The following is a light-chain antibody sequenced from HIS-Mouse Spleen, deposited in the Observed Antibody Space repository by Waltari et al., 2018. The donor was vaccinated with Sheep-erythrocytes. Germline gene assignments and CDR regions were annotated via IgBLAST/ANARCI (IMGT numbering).Light chain of an antibody. J-gene: IGKJ2*01. CDR3: QQSYSTPYT. CDR1: QSISSY. CDR2: AAS. V-gene: IGKV1-39*01. Sequence: DIQMTQSPSSLSASVGDRVTITGRASQSISSYLNWYQQKPGKAPKFLIYAASSLQSGVPSRFSCSRSGTDFTLTIRSLQPEDFATYYCQQSYSTPYTFGQGTKLEIK.